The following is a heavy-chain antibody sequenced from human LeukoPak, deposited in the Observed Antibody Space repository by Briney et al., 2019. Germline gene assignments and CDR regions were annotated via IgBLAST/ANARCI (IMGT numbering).Heavy chain of an antibody. CDR1: GYTFSSYD. Sequence: ASVKVSCKASGYTFSSYDINWVRQATGQGLEWMGWMNPNSGNTDYAQRFQGRVTMTRNTSISTAYMELSSLRSEDTAVYYCALTSSGWYSRHFDYWGQGTLVTVSS. CDR3: ALTSSGWYSRHFDY. D-gene: IGHD6-19*01. J-gene: IGHJ4*02. CDR2: MNPNSGNT. V-gene: IGHV1-8*01.